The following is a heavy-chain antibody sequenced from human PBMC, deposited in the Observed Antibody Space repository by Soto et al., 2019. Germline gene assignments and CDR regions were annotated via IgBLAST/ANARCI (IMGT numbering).Heavy chain of an antibody. D-gene: IGHD3-3*01. CDR2: ISAYNGNT. J-gene: IGHJ6*02. CDR3: ARDLRFLEWLPRSSYYYYGMVV. V-gene: IGHV1-18*01. Sequence: QVQLVQSGAEVKKPGASVKVSCKASGYTFTSYGISWVRQAPGQGLEWMGWISAYNGNTNYAQKLQGRVTMTTDTSTSTAYMELRSLRSDDTAVYYCARDLRFLEWLPRSSYYYYGMVVWGQGTTVTVSS. CDR1: GYTFTSYG.